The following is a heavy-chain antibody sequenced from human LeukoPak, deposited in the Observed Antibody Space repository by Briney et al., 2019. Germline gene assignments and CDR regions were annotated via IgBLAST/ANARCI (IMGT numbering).Heavy chain of an antibody. CDR3: ARDRREYYDSSGHKQGDY. Sequence: PGGSLRLSCAASGFTVSSNYMSWVRQAPGKGLEWVSVIYSGGSTYYADSVKGRFTISRDNSKNTLYLRMNSLRAEDTAVYYCARDRREYYDSSGHKQGDYWGQGTLVTVSS. CDR2: IYSGGST. CDR1: GFTVSSNY. V-gene: IGHV3-53*01. D-gene: IGHD3-22*01. J-gene: IGHJ4*02.